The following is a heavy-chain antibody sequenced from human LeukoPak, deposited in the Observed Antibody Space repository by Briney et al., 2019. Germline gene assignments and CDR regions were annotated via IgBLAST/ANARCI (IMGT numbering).Heavy chain of an antibody. V-gene: IGHV4-4*07. CDR3: ARAPEFSSGWLLDC. D-gene: IGHD6-19*01. CDR1: GGSMSTYY. J-gene: IGHJ4*02. Sequence: SETLSLTCTVSGGSMSTYYWSWIRQSAGKGLEWIGRIHTSGSTNYNPSLKSRVTMSVDKPRNQFSLQVTSVTAADTGVYYCARAPEFSSGWLLDCWGQGSLVTV. CDR2: IHTSGST.